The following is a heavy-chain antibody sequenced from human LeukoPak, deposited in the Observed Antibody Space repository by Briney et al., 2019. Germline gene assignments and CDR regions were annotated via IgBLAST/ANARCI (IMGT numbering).Heavy chain of an antibody. Sequence: GGSLRLSCAASGFTFSTYSMNWVRQAPGKGLEWVSSITSSSSYIYYADSVKGRFTITRDNTKNSLYLQMNSLRAEDTAVYYCAVAVTGDYWGQGTLVTVSS. CDR3: AVAVTGDY. J-gene: IGHJ4*02. V-gene: IGHV3-21*01. D-gene: IGHD6-19*01. CDR1: GFTFSTYS. CDR2: ITSSSSYI.